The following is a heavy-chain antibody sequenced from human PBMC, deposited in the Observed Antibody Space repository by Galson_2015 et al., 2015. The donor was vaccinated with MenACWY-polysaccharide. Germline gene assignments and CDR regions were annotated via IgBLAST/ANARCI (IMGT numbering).Heavy chain of an antibody. CDR3: ARGGKYYYDSSGYLNWLDP. J-gene: IGHJ5*02. V-gene: IGHV1-8*01. CDR1: GYTFSSYD. CDR2: MNPNSGNT. D-gene: IGHD3-22*01. Sequence: SVKVSCKASGYTFSSYDINWVRQTTGQGLEWMGWMNPNSGNTGYAQKLQGRVTMTRNTSISIAYMELSSLRSEDTAVYYCARGGKYYYDSSGYLNWLDPWGQGTLVTVSS.